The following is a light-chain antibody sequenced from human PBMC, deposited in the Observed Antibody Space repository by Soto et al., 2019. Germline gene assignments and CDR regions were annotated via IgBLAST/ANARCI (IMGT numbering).Light chain of an antibody. CDR2: LNSDGSH. V-gene: IGLV4-69*02. J-gene: IGLJ3*02. CDR1: SGHNSYA. CDR3: QTWSTDILV. Sequence: QLVLTQPPSASASLGASVKLTCTLSSGHNSYAIAWHQQQPEKGPRYLMKLNSDGSHSKGDGIPDRFSGSSSGAERYLTISSLQSEDEADYYCQTWSTDILVFGGGTKVTVL.